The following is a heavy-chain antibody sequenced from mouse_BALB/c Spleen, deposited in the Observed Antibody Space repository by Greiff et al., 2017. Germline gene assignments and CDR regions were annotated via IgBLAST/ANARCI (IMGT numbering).Heavy chain of an antibody. CDR2: IDPSDSET. CDR1: GYTFTSYW. J-gene: IGHJ1*01. Sequence: VQLQQPGAELVKPGAPVKLSCKASGYTFTSYWMNWVKQRPGRGLEWIGRIDPSDSETHYNQKFKDKATLTVDKSSSTAYIQLSSLTSEDSAVYYCARGITTNYWYFDVWGAGTTVTVSS. D-gene: IGHD2-4*01. V-gene: IGHV1-69*02. CDR3: ARGITTNYWYFDV.